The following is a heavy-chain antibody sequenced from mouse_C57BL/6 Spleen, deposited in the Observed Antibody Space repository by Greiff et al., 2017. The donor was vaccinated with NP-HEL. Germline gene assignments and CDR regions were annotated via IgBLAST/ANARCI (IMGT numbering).Heavy chain of an antibody. Sequence: QVQLKQSGAELVRPGASVTLSCKASGYTFTDYEMHWVKQTPVHGLEWIGAIDPETGGTAYNQKFKGKAILTADKSSSTAYMELRSLTSEDSAVYYCKEWDGYWGQGTTLTVSS. CDR1: GYTFTDYE. CDR2: IDPETGGT. V-gene: IGHV1-15*01. J-gene: IGHJ2*01. CDR3: KEWDGY. D-gene: IGHD4-1*01.